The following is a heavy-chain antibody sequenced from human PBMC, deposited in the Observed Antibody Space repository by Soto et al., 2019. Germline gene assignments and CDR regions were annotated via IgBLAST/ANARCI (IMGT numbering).Heavy chain of an antibody. V-gene: IGHV3-74*02. CDR1: GFTFSNYW. D-gene: IGHD2-15*01. J-gene: IGHJ6*03. Sequence: EVQLVESGGGLVQPGGSLRLSCAASGFTFSNYWMYWVRQAPGKGLEWVSRINSDGSVSSYADSVKGRLTISRDNVKNTLYLQMDSLRAEDTALYYCARGDCVGGTCYSLAGSFYYCMDVWGKGTTVPVFS. CDR2: INSDGSVS. CDR3: ARGDCVGGTCYSLAGSFYYCMDV.